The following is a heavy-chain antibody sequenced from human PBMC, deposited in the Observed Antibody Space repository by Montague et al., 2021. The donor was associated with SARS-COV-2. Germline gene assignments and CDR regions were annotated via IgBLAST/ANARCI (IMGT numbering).Heavy chain of an antibody. V-gene: IGHV4-59*08. D-gene: IGHD3/OR15-3a*01. CDR3: VRHPNYESWNGPPDF. J-gene: IGHJ4*02. Sequence: SETLSLTCTVSGVSVTDYYWCWIGQLPGKGLEWFGDVLYNKGTTFNPSRNSRVVSSVVTSKNKFSPRLTTLTAADTAFYYCVRHPNYESWNGPPDFWDQGTLVTVSS. CDR2: VLYNKGT. CDR1: GVSVTDYY.